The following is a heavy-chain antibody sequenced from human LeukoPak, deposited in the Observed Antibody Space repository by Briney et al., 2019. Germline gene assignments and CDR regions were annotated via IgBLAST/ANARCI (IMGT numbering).Heavy chain of an antibody. Sequence: PSETLCLTCTVSGFSITGSYYWGWIRQPPGKGLEWIGSVHHTGSTSYNPSLKSRATTSVDTSKGLLSLQLRFVTAADTAVYYCARLGYCSSASCYPDYWGQGTLVTVSS. V-gene: IGHV4-38-2*02. CDR3: ARLGYCSSASCYPDY. J-gene: IGHJ4*02. D-gene: IGHD2-2*01. CDR1: GFSITGSYY. CDR2: VHHTGST.